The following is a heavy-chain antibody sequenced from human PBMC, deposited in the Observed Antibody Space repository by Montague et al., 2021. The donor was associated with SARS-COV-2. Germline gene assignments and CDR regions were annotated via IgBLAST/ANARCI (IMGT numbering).Heavy chain of an antibody. Sequence: SETLSLTCTVSGGAVRSHMYYWDLIRQPPGKVLEWIGTIYYTGRTSYNPSLKSRVILSIDSSNNYFSLTLTSRSAADTAFYYCARRRNGDYIPEYTHFWGRGRLAAVPS. J-gene: IGHJ4*02. D-gene: IGHD4-17*01. CDR2: IYYTGRT. CDR3: ARRRNGDYIPEYTHF. V-gene: IGHV4-39*07. CDR1: GGAVRSHMYY.